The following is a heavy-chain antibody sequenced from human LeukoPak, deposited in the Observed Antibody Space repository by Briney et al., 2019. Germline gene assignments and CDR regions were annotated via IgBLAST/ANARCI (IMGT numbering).Heavy chain of an antibody. D-gene: IGHD3-10*01. CDR1: GYTFTGYY. V-gene: IGHV1-69*13. J-gene: IGHJ4*02. Sequence: ASVKVSCKASGYTFTGYYMHWVRQAPGQGLEWMGGIIPIFGTANYAQKFQGRVTITADESTSTAYMELSSLRSEDTAVYYCARGYYYGSGSYLGTFDYWGQGTLVTVSS. CDR2: IIPIFGTA. CDR3: ARGYYYGSGSYLGTFDY.